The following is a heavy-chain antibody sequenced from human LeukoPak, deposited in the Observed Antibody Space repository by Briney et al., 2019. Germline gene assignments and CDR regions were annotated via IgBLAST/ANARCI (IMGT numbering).Heavy chain of an antibody. D-gene: IGHD6-6*01. Sequence: PSETLSLTCTVSGGSINSYYWSWIRQPPGKGLEWIGYIYYSGRTNYNPSLKSRVTISVDTSKNQFSLKLTSVTAADTAVYYCARGWRRIAARGPAWYNWFDPWGQGTLVTVSS. CDR1: GGSINSYY. CDR2: IYYSGRT. V-gene: IGHV4-59*01. CDR3: ARGWRRIAARGPAWYNWFDP. J-gene: IGHJ5*02.